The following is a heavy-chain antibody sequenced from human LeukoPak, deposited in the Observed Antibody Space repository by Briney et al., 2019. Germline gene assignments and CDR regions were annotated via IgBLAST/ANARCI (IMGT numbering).Heavy chain of an antibody. CDR2: IFYSGTT. V-gene: IGHV4-59*11. D-gene: IGHD5-18*01. CDR1: GGSINTHY. J-gene: IGHJ5*02. Sequence: SETLSLTCTVSGGSINTHYWSWIRQPPGKGLEWIGYIFYSGTTKYDPSLKSRVTISVDRSRNLFSLKVRSVTAADTAVYFCARGTGVVPLATWGQGILVSVSS. CDR3: ARGTGVVPLAT.